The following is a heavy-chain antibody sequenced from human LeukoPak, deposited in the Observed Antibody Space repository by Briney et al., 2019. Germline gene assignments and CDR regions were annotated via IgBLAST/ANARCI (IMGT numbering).Heavy chain of an antibody. V-gene: IGHV4-31*03. J-gene: IGHJ5*02. CDR1: GGSISSGGYY. CDR3: ARTYGYCSGGSCYKNWFDP. Sequence: SSETLFLTRTVSGGSISSGGYYWSWIRQHPGKGLEWIGYIYYSGSTYYNPSLKSRVTISVDTSKNQFSLKLSSVTAADTAVYYCARTYGYCSGGSCYKNWFDPWGQGTLVTVSS. CDR2: IYYSGST. D-gene: IGHD2-15*01.